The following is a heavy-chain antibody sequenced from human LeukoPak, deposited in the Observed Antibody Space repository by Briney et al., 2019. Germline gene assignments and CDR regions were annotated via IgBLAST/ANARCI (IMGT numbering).Heavy chain of an antibody. CDR2: IYYSGST. J-gene: IGHJ6*03. CDR3: ARSFVEMATTGLYYYYYMDV. V-gene: IGHV4-39*07. D-gene: IGHD5-24*01. Sequence: SETLSLTCTVSGGSISSSSYYWGWIRQPPGKGLEWIGSIYYSGSTYYNPSLKSRVTISVDTSKNQFSLKLSSVTAADTAVYYCARSFVEMATTGLYYYYYMDVWGKGTTVTVSS. CDR1: GGSISSSSYY.